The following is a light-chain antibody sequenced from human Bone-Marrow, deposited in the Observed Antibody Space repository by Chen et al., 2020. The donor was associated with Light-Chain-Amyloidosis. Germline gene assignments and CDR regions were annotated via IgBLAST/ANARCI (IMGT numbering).Light chain of an antibody. J-gene: IGLJ6*01. Sequence: QSVLTQPPSVSAAPVQKVTISCSGSSSNIGKNFVTWYRQVPGAAPKVVLFDNDKRPSGIPDRFSGSKSAASATLDITGRQTGDEADYYCGTWDNRLSAVIFGGGTRVTVL. CDR1: SSNIGKNF. V-gene: IGLV1-51*01. CDR2: DND. CDR3: GTWDNRLSAVI.